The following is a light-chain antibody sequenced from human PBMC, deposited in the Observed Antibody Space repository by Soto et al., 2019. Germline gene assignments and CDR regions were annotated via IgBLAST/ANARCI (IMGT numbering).Light chain of an antibody. Sequence: DIVMTQSPAILSVSLGERATLSCLASQSISDNLAWYQQRSGQAPRLLIYGASTRSTGVPARFSGSGSGTEFTLTIRSLPSDDFAIYYCQQYKSWPPLTFGGGTKVE. J-gene: IGKJ4*01. V-gene: IGKV3-15*01. CDR1: QSISDN. CDR2: GAS. CDR3: QQYKSWPPLT.